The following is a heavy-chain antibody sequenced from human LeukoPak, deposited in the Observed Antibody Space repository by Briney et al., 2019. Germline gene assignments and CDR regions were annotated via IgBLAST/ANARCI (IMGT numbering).Heavy chain of an antibody. D-gene: IGHD3-22*01. V-gene: IGHV4-30-4*07. J-gene: IGHJ4*02. CDR2: ADYRGTT. CDR3: ARSPDSSDYYFYFDY. Sequence: SQTLSLTCAVSGDSISSGDYSWSWIRQPPGKGLEWIGYADYRGTTNYNPSLKSRVTISVDTSKNQLSLRVTSVTAADTAVYYCARSPDSSDYYFYFDYWGQGNLVPVSS. CDR1: GDSISSGDYS.